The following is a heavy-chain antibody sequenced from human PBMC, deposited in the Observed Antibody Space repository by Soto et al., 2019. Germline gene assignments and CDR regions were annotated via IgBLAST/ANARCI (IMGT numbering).Heavy chain of an antibody. J-gene: IGHJ4*02. Sequence: ASVKVSCKASGYTFTTYAMHWVRQAPGQRFEWMGWINAGNGNTKYSQKFQGRVTITTDTSASTAYMELSSLRSEDTAVYYCARTYYDVSGYYGPIDYWGQGTLVTVSS. D-gene: IGHD3-22*01. CDR3: ARTYYDVSGYYGPIDY. CDR1: GYTFTTYA. CDR2: INAGNGNT. V-gene: IGHV1-3*01.